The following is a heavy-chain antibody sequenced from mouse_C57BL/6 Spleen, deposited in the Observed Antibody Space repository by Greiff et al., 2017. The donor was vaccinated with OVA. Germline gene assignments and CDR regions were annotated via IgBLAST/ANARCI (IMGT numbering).Heavy chain of an antibody. V-gene: IGHV1-15*01. CDR3: TRANYYGSSYNWYFDV. CDR2: IDPDTGGT. D-gene: IGHD1-1*01. Sequence: QVQLQQSGAELVRPGASVTLSCKASGYTFTDYEMHWVKQTPVHGLEWIGAIDPDTGGTAYNQKFKGKAILTADKSSSTAYMELRSLTSEDSAVYYCTRANYYGSSYNWYFDVWGTGTTVTVSS. CDR1: GYTFTDYE. J-gene: IGHJ1*03.